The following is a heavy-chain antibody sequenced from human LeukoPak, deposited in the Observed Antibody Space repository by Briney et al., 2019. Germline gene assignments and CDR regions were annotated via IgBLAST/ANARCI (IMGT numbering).Heavy chain of an antibody. CDR1: GGSISSNIHY. CDR3: ARGKYYGDSDF. J-gene: IGHJ4*02. V-gene: IGHV4-39*07. Sequence: SETLSLTCTVSGGSISSNIHYWGWLRQPPGKGLEWIGTVYHSGSAYYNPSLKSRVTISVDTSKNKFSLKLRSVTAADTAMYYCARGKYYGDSDFWGQGTLVIVSS. CDR2: VYHSGSA. D-gene: IGHD3-3*01.